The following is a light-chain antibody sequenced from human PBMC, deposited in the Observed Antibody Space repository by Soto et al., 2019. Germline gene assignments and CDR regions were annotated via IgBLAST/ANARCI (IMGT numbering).Light chain of an antibody. CDR3: QQRSNLPPLT. CDR2: DAS. V-gene: IGKV3-11*01. CDR1: QSVSSY. J-gene: IGKJ4*01. Sequence: EIVLTQSPATLSLSPGERATLSCRASQSVSSYLAWYQQKPGQAPRLLIYDASNRATAIPARSTGSGSGTDFTLSISSLEPEDFALYYCQQRSNLPPLTFGEGTKVDIK.